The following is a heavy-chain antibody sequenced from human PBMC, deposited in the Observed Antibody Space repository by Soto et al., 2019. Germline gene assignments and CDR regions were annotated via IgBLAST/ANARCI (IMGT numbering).Heavy chain of an antibody. Sequence: GGSLRLSCAASGFTFSNAWMNWVRQAPGKGLEWVGRIKSKTDGGTTDYAAPVKGRFTISRDDSKNTLYLQMNSLKTEDTAVYYCTTRPPIEYYYDSSGPDYYYYYGMDVWGQGTTVTVSS. CDR2: IKSKTDGGTT. CDR3: TTRPPIEYYYDSSGPDYYYYYGMDV. J-gene: IGHJ6*02. V-gene: IGHV3-15*07. D-gene: IGHD3-22*01. CDR1: GFTFSNAW.